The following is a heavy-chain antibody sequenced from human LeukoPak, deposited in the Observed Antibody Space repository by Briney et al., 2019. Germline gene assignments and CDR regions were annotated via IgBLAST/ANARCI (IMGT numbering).Heavy chain of an antibody. CDR2: ISYDGSNK. Sequence: PGGSLRLSCAASGFTFSSYGMHWVRQAPGKGLEWVAVISYDGSNKYYADSVKGRFTISRDNSKNTLYLQMNSLRAEDTAVYYCAKGGDSSSFHWGQGTLVTVSS. CDR3: AKGGDSSSFH. CDR1: GFTFSSYG. V-gene: IGHV3-30*18. D-gene: IGHD6-13*01. J-gene: IGHJ4*02.